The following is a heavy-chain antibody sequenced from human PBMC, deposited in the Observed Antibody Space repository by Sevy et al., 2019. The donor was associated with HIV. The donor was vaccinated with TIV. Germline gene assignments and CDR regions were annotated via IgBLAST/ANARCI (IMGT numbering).Heavy chain of an antibody. Sequence: GGSLRLSCAASGFTFSDYYMSWIRQAPGKGLEWISYISSSGNTIYYADSVKGRFIISRDNAKKTLYLQMKGLRAEDTAVYYCARDGPSNYCNGGSCYSLGYYYGMDVWGQGTTVTVSS. D-gene: IGHD2-15*01. CDR2: ISSSGNTI. CDR1: GFTFSDYY. J-gene: IGHJ6*02. V-gene: IGHV3-11*01. CDR3: ARDGPSNYCNGGSCYSLGYYYGMDV.